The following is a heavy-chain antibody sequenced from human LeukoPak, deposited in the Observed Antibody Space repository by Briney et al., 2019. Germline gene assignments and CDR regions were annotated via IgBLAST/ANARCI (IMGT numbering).Heavy chain of an antibody. Sequence: PSETLSLTCDVSGGAISSDGYYWSWVRQHPEKGLEWIGFIYYTGSAYYNPSLKSRVTMSVDTSKNQFSLKLSSVTAADTAVYYCARAIGYCSSTSCPWGNWFDPWGQGTLVTVSS. D-gene: IGHD2-2*01. CDR2: IYYTGSA. CDR3: ARAIGYCSSTSCPWGNWFDP. V-gene: IGHV4-31*11. J-gene: IGHJ5*02. CDR1: GGAISSDGYY.